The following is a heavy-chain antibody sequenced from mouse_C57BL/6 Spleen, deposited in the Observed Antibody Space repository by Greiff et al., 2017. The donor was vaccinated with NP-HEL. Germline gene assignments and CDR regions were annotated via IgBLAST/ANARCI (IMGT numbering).Heavy chain of an antibody. CDR2: IYPGSGNT. V-gene: IGHV1-76*01. D-gene: IGHD2-10*01. Sequence: VQLQQSGAELVRPGASVKLSCKASGYTFTDYYINWVKQRPGQGLEWIARIYPGSGNTYYNEKFKGKATLTAEKSSSTAYMQLSSLTSEDSAVYFCATYPGFAYWGQGTLVTVSA. CDR3: ATYPGFAY. J-gene: IGHJ3*01. CDR1: GYTFTDYY.